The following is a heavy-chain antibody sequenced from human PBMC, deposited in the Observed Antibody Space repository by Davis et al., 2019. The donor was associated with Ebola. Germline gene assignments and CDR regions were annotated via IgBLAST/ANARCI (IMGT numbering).Heavy chain of an antibody. CDR1: GFTFSSYS. J-gene: IGHJ5*02. CDR2: ISSSSSYI. V-gene: IGHV3-21*01. D-gene: IGHD3-9*01. Sequence: GESLKISCAASGFTFSSYSMNWVRQAPGKGLEWVSSISSSSSYIYYADSVKGRFTISRDNSKNSLYLQMNSLRAEDTAVYYCARVIQPTYYDILTGPAWFDPWGQGTLVTVSS. CDR3: ARVIQPTYYDILTGPAWFDP.